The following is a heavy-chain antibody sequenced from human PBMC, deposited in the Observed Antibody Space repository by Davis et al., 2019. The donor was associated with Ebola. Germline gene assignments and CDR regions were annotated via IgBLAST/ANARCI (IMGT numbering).Heavy chain of an antibody. J-gene: IGHJ4*02. CDR1: GFTFSNYA. CDR2: VSHSERET. CDR3: ARAVFHEVLDY. D-gene: IGHD3-3*01. V-gene: IGHV3-30*04. Sequence: GESLKISCAASGFTFSNYAMHWVRPAPGKGLEWGAVVSHSERETFYADSVKGRFIISRDNSENTLYLQMNSLTADDTAVYYCARAVFHEVLDYWGQGTPVTVSS.